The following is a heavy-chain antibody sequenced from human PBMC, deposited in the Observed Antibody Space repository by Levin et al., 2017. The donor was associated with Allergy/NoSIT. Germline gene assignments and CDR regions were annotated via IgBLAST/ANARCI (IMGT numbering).Heavy chain of an antibody. J-gene: IGHJ3*02. CDR1: GFTFSDYY. CDR3: ARVGLAAEGAFDI. CDR2: ISSSSSYT. Sequence: GGSLRLSCAASGFTFSDYYMSWIRQAPGKGLEWVSYISSSSSYTNYADSVKGRFTISRDNAKNSLYLQMNSLRAEDTAVYYCARVGLAAEGAFDIWGQGTMVTVSS. V-gene: IGHV3-11*05. D-gene: IGHD6-13*01.